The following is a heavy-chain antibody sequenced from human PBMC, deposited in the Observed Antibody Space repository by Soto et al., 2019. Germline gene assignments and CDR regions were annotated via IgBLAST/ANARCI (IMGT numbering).Heavy chain of an antibody. J-gene: IGHJ4*02. V-gene: IGHV4-30-2*01. CDR3: ARVSSYGTFDY. CDR1: GGSISSGGYS. CDR2: IYHSGST. D-gene: IGHD4-17*01. Sequence: SETLSLTCAVSGGSISSGGYSWSWIRQPPGKGLEWIGYIYHSGSTYYNPSLKSRVTISVDRSKNQFSLKLSSVTAADTAVYYCARVSSYGTFDYWGQGTLVTVSS.